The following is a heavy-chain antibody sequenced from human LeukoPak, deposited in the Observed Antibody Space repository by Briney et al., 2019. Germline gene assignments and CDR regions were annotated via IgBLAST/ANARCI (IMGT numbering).Heavy chain of an antibody. Sequence: SETLSLTCTVSGGSISSYYWIWIRQPAGKGLEWIGRIYTSGSTNYNPSLKSRVTMSVDTSKNQFSLKLSSVTSADSAVYYGARRENTNYGMDVWGQGTTVTVSS. CDR3: ARRENTNYGMDV. CDR2: IYTSGST. J-gene: IGHJ6*02. CDR1: GGSISSYY. D-gene: IGHD2/OR15-2a*01. V-gene: IGHV4-4*07.